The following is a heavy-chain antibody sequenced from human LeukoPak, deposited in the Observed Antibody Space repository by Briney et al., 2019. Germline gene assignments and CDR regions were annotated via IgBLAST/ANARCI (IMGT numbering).Heavy chain of an antibody. CDR1: GFTFSSYG. CDR2: ISYDGSNK. CDR3: AKEYSGSYYLVSYFDY. Sequence: PGGSLRLSCAASGFTFSSYGMHWVRQAPGKGLEWVAVISYDGSNKYYADSVKGRFTISRGNSKNTLYLQMNSLRAEDTAVYYCAKEYSGSYYLVSYFDYWGQGTLVTVSS. J-gene: IGHJ4*02. D-gene: IGHD1-26*01. V-gene: IGHV3-30*18.